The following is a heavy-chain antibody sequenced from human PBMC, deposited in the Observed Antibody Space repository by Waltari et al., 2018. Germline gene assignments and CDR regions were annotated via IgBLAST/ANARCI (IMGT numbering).Heavy chain of an antibody. J-gene: IGHJ5*02. D-gene: IGHD6-13*01. CDR2: ISSSSSTI. CDR1: ALPFCGHH. Sequence: EVQLVESGGGLVKPGGSLRLSCAPSALPFCGHHINWVRQAPGKGLEWLSYISSSSSTIYYADSVKGRFTISRDNAKNSLYLQMNSLRAEDTAVYYCARVGQQLNMYNWFDPWGQGTLVTVSS. V-gene: IGHV3-48*04. CDR3: ARVGQQLNMYNWFDP.